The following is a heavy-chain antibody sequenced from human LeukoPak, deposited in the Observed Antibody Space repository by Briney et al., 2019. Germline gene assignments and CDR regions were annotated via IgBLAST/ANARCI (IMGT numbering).Heavy chain of an antibody. CDR1: GFTVSSNY. J-gene: IGHJ4*02. V-gene: IGHV3-66*01. CDR3: AREPLPGYFDY. Sequence: GGSLRLSCAASGFTVSSNYMSWVRQAPGKGLEWVSVIYSGGSTYYAGSVKGRFTISRDNSKNTLYLQMNSLRAEDTAVYYCAREPLPGYFDYWGQGTLVTVSS. D-gene: IGHD1-14*01. CDR2: IYSGGST.